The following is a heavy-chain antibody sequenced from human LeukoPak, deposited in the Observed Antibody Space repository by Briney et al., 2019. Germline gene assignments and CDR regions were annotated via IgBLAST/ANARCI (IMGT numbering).Heavy chain of an antibody. CDR2: IYYSGST. J-gene: IGHJ5*02. CDR1: GGSISSYY. V-gene: IGHV4-59*01. Sequence: KASETLSLTCTVSGGSISSYYWSWIRQPPGKGLERIGYIYYSGSTNYNPSLKSRVTISVDTSKNQFSLRLGSVTAADTAVYYCARTGGPAAILTWGQGTLVTVSS. D-gene: IGHD2-2*02. CDR3: ARTGGPAAILT.